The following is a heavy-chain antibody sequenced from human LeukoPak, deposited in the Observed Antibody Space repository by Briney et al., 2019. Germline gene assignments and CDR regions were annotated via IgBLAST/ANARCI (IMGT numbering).Heavy chain of an antibody. Sequence: SETLSLTCTVSGYSISTGYYWGWIRQPAGKGLEWIGRIYTSGSTNYNPSLKSRVSMSVDTSKNQFSLKLSSVTAADTAVYYCAGYSSSWAFDYWGQGTLVTVSS. D-gene: IGHD6-13*01. CDR3: AGYSSSWAFDY. CDR1: GYSISTGYY. J-gene: IGHJ4*02. V-gene: IGHV4-4*07. CDR2: IYTSGST.